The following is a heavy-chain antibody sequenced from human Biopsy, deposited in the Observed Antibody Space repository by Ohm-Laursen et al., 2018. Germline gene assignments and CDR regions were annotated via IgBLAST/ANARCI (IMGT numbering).Heavy chain of an antibody. CDR2: IIPFTGVT. V-gene: IGHV1-69*04. D-gene: IGHD1-26*01. CDR1: GATVTIYA. CDR3: ATDARWDPSLDAFHV. J-gene: IGHJ3*01. Sequence: SVKVSCKASGATVTIYAISWVRQAPGQGLEWMGRIIPFTGVTNYAQNFQGKVTISADKSPPTVYVELSTLKPDDTAVYYCATDARWDPSLDAFHVWGQGTQVTVS.